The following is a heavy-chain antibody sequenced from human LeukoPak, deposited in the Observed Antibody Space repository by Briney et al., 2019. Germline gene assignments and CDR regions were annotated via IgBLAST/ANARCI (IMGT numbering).Heavy chain of an antibody. CDR2: IKSNTDGGTV. Sequence: GGSLRLSCAASGFTFSSAWMTWVRQAPGKGLEWVGRIKSNTDGGTVDYAAPVKGRFTISRDDSKNTLYLEINNLKAEDTAVYYCSRRRSGFLDYWGQGTLATVSS. CDR1: GFTFSSAW. CDR3: SRRRSGFLDY. J-gene: IGHJ4*02. D-gene: IGHD3-22*01. V-gene: IGHV3-15*01.